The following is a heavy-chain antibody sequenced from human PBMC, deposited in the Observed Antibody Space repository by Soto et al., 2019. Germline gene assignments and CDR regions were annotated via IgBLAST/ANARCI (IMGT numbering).Heavy chain of an antibody. Sequence: GGSLRLSCAASGFTFSNAWMNWVRQAPGKGLEWVGRIKSKTDGGTTDYAAPVKGRFTISRDDSKNTLYLQMNSLKTEDTAVYYCTTDLNCGGDCYSGDAFDIWGQGTMVTVSS. V-gene: IGHV3-15*07. CDR2: IKSKTDGGTT. J-gene: IGHJ3*02. CDR3: TTDLNCGGDCYSGDAFDI. D-gene: IGHD2-21*02. CDR1: GFTFSNAW.